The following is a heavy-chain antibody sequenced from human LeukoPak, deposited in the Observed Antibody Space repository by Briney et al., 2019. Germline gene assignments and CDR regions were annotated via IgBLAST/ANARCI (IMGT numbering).Heavy chain of an antibody. CDR2: FDPEDGET. CDR1: GYTLTELS. D-gene: IGHD1-26*01. V-gene: IGHV1-24*01. CDR3: ATDVRLVGATRDY. Sequence: GASVKVSCKVSGYTLTELSMHWVRQAPGKGLEWMGGFDPEDGETIYAQKFQGGVTMTEDTSTDTAYMELSSLRSEDTAVYYCATDVRLVGATRDYWGQGTLVTVSS. J-gene: IGHJ4*02.